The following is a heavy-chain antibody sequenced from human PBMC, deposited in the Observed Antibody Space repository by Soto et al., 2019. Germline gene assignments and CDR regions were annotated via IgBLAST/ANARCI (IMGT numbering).Heavy chain of an antibody. D-gene: IGHD2-21*01. J-gene: IGHJ4*02. Sequence: EVQLVESGGGLVQPGGSLRLSCAVSGITVSTNYMSWVRQAPGKGLEWVSLLYAYGSTYYADSVKGRFTISRDPSKNTQFLQMNRLRAEDTAVYYCAGGPWDAGNCGATVDYWCQGTRVTVST. CDR1: GITVSTNY. CDR3: AGGPWDAGNCGATVDY. CDR2: LYAYGST. V-gene: IGHV3-66*01.